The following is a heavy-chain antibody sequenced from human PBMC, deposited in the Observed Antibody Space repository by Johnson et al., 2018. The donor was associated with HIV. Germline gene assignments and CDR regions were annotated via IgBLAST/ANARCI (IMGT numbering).Heavy chain of an antibody. J-gene: IGHJ3*02. CDR2: ISGYGRTI. CDR1: GFTVSSNY. Sequence: QVQLVESGGGLVQPGGSLRLSCAASGFTVSSNYMSWVRQAPGKGLEWISYISGYGRTIYYADSVRGRFTISRDNAKNSLYLQMNSLRAEDTAVFYCAKTRMGGILDAFDIWGQGTMVTVSS. V-gene: IGHV3-11*04. CDR3: AKTRMGGILDAFDI. D-gene: IGHD3-10*01.